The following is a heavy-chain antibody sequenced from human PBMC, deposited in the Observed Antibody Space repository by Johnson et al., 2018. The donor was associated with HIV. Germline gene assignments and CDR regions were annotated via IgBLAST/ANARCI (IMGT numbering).Heavy chain of an antibody. Sequence: MMLVESGGGLIQPGGSLRLSCAAPGFIVSSNYMSWVRQAPGKGLEWVSGFYSGGNTYYADSVKGRFTISRDNSKNTLFLQMNSLRAEDTAVYYCARVGGWGAFDIWGQGTRVTVSS. CDR1: GFIVSSNY. D-gene: IGHD3-10*01. J-gene: IGHJ3*02. CDR3: ARVGGWGAFDI. V-gene: IGHV3-53*01. CDR2: FYSGGNT.